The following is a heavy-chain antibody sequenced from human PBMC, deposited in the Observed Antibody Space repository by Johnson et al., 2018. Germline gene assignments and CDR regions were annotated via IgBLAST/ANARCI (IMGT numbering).Heavy chain of an antibody. CDR1: GFTFSNYG. CDR3: AKAPWGDDCDHSYYYMDV. Sequence: QVQLQESGGGVVLPGRSLRLSCAASGFTFSNYGMHWVRQAPGKGLEWVAFISYDGSNKYYGDSVKGRFTITRDNSKNTLYLQMNSLRAEDTAVYYCAKAPWGDDCDHSYYYMDVWGKGTTVTVSS. D-gene: IGHD2-21*02. V-gene: IGHV3-30*18. J-gene: IGHJ6*03. CDR2: ISYDGSNK.